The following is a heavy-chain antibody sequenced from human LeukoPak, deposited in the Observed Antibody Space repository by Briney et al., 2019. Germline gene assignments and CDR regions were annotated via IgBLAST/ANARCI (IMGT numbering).Heavy chain of an antibody. Sequence: PSETLSLTCTVSGASISGYYWSWIRQPPGKGLECIGYIYYSGSTNYNPSPKSRVTISVDTPKNQFSLKLSSVTAADTAVYYCARVNSSGFDYWGQGTLVTVSS. CDR2: IYYSGST. CDR3: ARVNSSGFDY. CDR1: GASISGYY. D-gene: IGHD6-19*01. J-gene: IGHJ4*02. V-gene: IGHV4-59*01.